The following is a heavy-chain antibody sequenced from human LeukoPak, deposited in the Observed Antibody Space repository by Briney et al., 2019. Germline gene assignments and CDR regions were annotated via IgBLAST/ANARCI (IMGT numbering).Heavy chain of an antibody. D-gene: IGHD5-24*01. Sequence: GGSLRLSCAASGFTFSSSAMSWVRQAPGKGLEWVSAISNNGGYTYYADSVQGRFTISRDNSKSTLCLQMNSLRAEDTAVYYCTRVGYIDEGIDYWGQGTLVTVSS. J-gene: IGHJ4*02. CDR2: ISNNGGYT. CDR1: GFTFSSSA. CDR3: TRVGYIDEGIDY. V-gene: IGHV3-23*01.